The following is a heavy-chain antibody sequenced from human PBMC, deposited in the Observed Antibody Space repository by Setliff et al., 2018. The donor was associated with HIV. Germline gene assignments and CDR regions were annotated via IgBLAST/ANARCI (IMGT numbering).Heavy chain of an antibody. Sequence: SETLSLTCTVSGASMSSFFWLWIRQPAGKGLEWIGRIYSSGKTYYSPSLKSRVTMSVDLSKNQFSLNVTSVTAADTAVYYCARDRGWNDYWGQGTLVTVSS. CDR3: ARDRGWNDY. CDR2: IYSSGKT. CDR1: GASMSSFF. J-gene: IGHJ4*02. D-gene: IGHD6-19*01. V-gene: IGHV4-4*07.